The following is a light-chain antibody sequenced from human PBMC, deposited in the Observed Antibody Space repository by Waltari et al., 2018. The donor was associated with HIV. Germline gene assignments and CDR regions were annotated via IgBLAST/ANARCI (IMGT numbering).Light chain of an antibody. CDR2: KDS. Sequence: SYDLTQPPSVSVSPGQTARITCSGDALPKQYAFWYQQKPGQAPVLVIYKDSERPSGIPERFSGSSSGTTVTLTISRVQAEDEADYYCQSPDSGTYVVFGGGTKLTVL. J-gene: IGLJ2*01. CDR3: QSPDSGTYVV. CDR1: ALPKQY. V-gene: IGLV3-25*03.